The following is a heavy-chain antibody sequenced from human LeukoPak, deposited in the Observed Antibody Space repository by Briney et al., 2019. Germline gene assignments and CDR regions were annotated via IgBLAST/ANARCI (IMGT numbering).Heavy chain of an antibody. CDR3: ARGRPYGGGYHLDY. D-gene: IGHD1-26*01. V-gene: IGHV4-28*03. Sequence: NTSETLSLTCAVSDYSINSNNWWVWIRQPPGKGLEWIGYIYYSGSTYYNPSLKSRVTMSVDTSKNQFFLKLNSVTAADTAVYYCARGRPYGGGYHLDYWGQGTLVTVSA. CDR2: IYYSGST. CDR1: DYSINSNNW. J-gene: IGHJ4*02.